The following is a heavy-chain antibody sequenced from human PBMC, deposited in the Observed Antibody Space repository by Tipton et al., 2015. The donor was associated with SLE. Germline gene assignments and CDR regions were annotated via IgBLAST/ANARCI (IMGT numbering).Heavy chain of an antibody. CDR2: IHYSGST. D-gene: IGHD3-10*01. J-gene: IGHJ5*02. Sequence: TLSLTCTVSSGSIGSYYLTWIRQPPGKGLEWIGFIHYSGSTNYNPSLERRVSMSLDASKNQFSLRLTSVTAADTAVYYCVGGGFGVPNWFDPWGQGTLVTVSS. CDR1: SGSIGSYY. V-gene: IGHV4-59*01. CDR3: VGGGFGVPNWFDP.